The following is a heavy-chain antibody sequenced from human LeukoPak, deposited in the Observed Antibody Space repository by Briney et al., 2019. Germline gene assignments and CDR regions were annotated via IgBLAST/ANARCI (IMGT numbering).Heavy chain of an antibody. CDR2: ISGSGGGT. V-gene: IGHV3-23*01. D-gene: IGHD6-13*01. CDR3: ARVRANWYEDY. J-gene: IGHJ4*02. Sequence: LTGGSLRLSCAVSGITLSNYGMSWVRQAPGKGLECVAGISGSGGGTYYADSVKGRFTISRDNPKNTLYLQMNSLRAEDTAVYYCARVRANWYEDYWGQGTLVTVSS. CDR1: GITLSNYG.